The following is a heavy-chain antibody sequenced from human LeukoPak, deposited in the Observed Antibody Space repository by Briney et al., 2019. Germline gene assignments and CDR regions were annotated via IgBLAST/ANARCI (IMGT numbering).Heavy chain of an antibody. V-gene: IGHV1-69*13. CDR3: ARGTTVTTAVLVPNDAFDI. CDR2: SIPMFGTT. D-gene: IGHD4-17*01. Sequence: SVKVSCKASGGTFNSYAINWVRQAPGQGLKWMGGSIPMFGTTNFAPEFQGRVTITADEFTSTAYMELTSLKSEDTAVYYCARGTTVTTAVLVPNDAFDIWGQGTMVTVSS. J-gene: IGHJ3*02. CDR1: GGTFNSYA.